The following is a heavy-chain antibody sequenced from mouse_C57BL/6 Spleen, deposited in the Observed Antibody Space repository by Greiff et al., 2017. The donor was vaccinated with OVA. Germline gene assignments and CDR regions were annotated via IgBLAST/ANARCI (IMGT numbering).Heavy chain of an antibody. CDR2: IDPETGGT. CDR1: GYTFTDYE. CDR3: TRDYGSIYWYFDV. J-gene: IGHJ1*03. Sequence: VQLQQSGAELVRPGASVTLSCKASGYTFTDYEMHWVKQTPVHGLEWIGVIDPETGGTAYTQKFKGKAILTADKSSSTAYMELRSLTTDDSAVYYCTRDYGSIYWYFDVWGTGTTVTVSS. D-gene: IGHD1-1*01. V-gene: IGHV1-15*01.